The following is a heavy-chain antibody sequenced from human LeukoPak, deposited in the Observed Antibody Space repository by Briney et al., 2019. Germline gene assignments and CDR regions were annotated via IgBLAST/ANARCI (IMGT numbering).Heavy chain of an antibody. CDR3: AKDRYSNYGNWFDP. Sequence: PGGSLRLSCAASGFTFSDYAMNWVRQAPGKGLERVSGISGSGGSTYYADSVRGRFTISRDNSKNTLYLQMNSLRAEDTAVYYCAKDRYSNYGNWFDPWGQGTLVTVFS. V-gene: IGHV3-23*01. CDR2: ISGSGGST. D-gene: IGHD4-11*01. CDR1: GFTFSDYA. J-gene: IGHJ5*02.